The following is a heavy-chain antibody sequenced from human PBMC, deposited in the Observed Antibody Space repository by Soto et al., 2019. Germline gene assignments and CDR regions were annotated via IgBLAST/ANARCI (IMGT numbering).Heavy chain of an antibody. Sequence: QVQLQESGPGLVKPSQTLSLTCSVSGDSVNSGGHYWNWIRQHPGKGLEWVGYTHASGVTSYNPSLKSRLDLSLDMSKNEVSLKLTSVTAAYTAVYFCARDGGYGPKCYDFDIWGQGTMVTVSS. CDR1: GDSVNSGGHY. J-gene: IGHJ3*02. CDR2: THASGVT. V-gene: IGHV4-31*03. D-gene: IGHD1-26*01. CDR3: ARDGGYGPKCYDFDI.